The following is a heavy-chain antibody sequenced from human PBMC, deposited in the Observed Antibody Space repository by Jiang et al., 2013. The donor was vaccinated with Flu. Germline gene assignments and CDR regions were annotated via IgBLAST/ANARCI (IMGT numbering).Heavy chain of an antibody. Sequence: QLLESGGGLVKPGGSLRLSCAASGFTFSSYSMNWVRQAPGKGLEWVSSISSSSSYIYYADSVKGRFTISRDNAKNSLYLQMNSLRAEDTAVYYCARDSTIFTAEYFQHWGQGTLVTVSS. CDR3: ARDSTIFTAEYFQH. V-gene: IGHV3-21*01. CDR2: ISSSSSYI. CDR1: GFTFSSYS. D-gene: IGHD3-3*01. J-gene: IGHJ1*01.